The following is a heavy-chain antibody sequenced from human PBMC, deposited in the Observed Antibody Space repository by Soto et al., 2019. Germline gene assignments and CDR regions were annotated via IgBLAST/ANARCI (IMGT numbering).Heavy chain of an antibody. D-gene: IGHD2-15*01. J-gene: IGHJ4*02. CDR3: AREGAHYTPLDH. Sequence: ASVKVSCQASGSTFPDYAIHWLLQAPGQGLEWMGWINVGNGNTGYSRKFQGRVTNARDMSASTAYIEVTSLTSEDTAIYYCAREGAHYTPLDHWGQGTLVTVS. CDR2: INVGNGNT. V-gene: IGHV1-3*01. CDR1: GSTFPDYA.